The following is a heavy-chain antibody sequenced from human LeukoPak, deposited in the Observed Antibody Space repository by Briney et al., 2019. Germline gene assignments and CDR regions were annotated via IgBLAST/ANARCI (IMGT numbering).Heavy chain of an antibody. CDR2: IYYSGST. CDR3: ARDGTSDRYNWFDT. V-gene: IGHV4-59*01. J-gene: IGHJ5*02. Sequence: SETLSLTCTVSGGSISSYYWSWIRQPPGKGLEWIGYIYYSGSTNYNPSLKSRVTISVDTSKNQFSLKLSSVTAADTAVYYCARDGTSDRYNWFDTWGQGILVIASS. CDR1: GGSISSYY. D-gene: IGHD1-26*01.